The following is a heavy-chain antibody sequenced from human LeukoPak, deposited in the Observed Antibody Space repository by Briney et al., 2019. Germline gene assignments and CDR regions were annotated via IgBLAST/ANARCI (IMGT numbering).Heavy chain of an antibody. D-gene: IGHD6-13*01. CDR1: GFTFSSYW. CDR3: ARFGGSSWSLTYYFDY. J-gene: IGHJ4*02. CDR2: IEQDGSEK. V-gene: IGHV3-7*01. Sequence: GGSLRLSCAASGFTFSSYWMSWVRQAPGKGLEWVANIEQDGSEKYYVDSVKGRFTISRDNAKNSLYLQMNSLRAEDTAVYYCARFGGSSWSLTYYFDYWGQGTLVTVSS.